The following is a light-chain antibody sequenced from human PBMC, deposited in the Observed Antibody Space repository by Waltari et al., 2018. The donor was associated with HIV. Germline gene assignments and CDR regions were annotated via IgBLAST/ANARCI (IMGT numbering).Light chain of an antibody. V-gene: IGKV3-20*01. CDR3: QQYGHSPLYT. Sequence: EIVLTKSPGTLSLSPGERATLSCRASKSVSKFLACFQQKPGQAPRLHIYGASSRATGVPDRYSGSGSGTDITLTITRLEPDDFSVYYCQQYGHSPLYTFCQGTKLEIK. CDR2: GAS. J-gene: IGKJ2*01. CDR1: KSVSKF.